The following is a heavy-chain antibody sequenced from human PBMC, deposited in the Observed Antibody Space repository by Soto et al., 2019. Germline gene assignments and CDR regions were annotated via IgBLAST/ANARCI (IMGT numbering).Heavy chain of an antibody. V-gene: IGHV3-7*04. D-gene: IGHD3-10*01. CDR3: ARATGADKEDY. CDR2: IKEDGSER. Sequence: EVQLVESGGGLVQPGGSLRLSCAASGFTFSSCWMSWVRQAPGKGLEWVANIKEDGSERYYVDSVKGRFTISRDNAKNSLYLQMNSLRAEDTAVYYCARATGADKEDYWGQGTLVTVSS. CDR1: GFTFSSCW. J-gene: IGHJ4*02.